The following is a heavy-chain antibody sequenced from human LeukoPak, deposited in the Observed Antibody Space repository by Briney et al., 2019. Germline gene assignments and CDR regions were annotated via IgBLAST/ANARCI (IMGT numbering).Heavy chain of an antibody. J-gene: IGHJ4*02. V-gene: IGHV3-23*01. D-gene: IGHD3-3*01. CDR3: AKVRDFWSGYSYYFDY. CDR1: GFTFSSYA. CDR2: ISGSGGST. Sequence: GGSLRLSCAASGFTFSSYAMSWVRQAPGKGLEWVSAISGSGGSTYYADSVKGRFTISRDNSKNTLYLQTNSLRAEDTAVYYCAKVRDFWSGYSYYFDYWGQGTLVTVSS.